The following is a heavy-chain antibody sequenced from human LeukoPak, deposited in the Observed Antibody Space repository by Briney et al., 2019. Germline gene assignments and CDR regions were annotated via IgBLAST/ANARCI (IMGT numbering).Heavy chain of an antibody. CDR1: GGSFIGYY. CDR3: ARGWFVVPANNWFDP. J-gene: IGHJ5*02. D-gene: IGHD2-2*01. Sequence: SETLSLTCAVYGGSFIGYYWSWLRQPPGKGVEWVGEINYSGRTNYNPSRKSGATISVDTSKNQCTLKRRAVTAADTAVYYCARGWFVVPANNWFDPGGQGTLVTVSS. V-gene: IGHV4-34*01. CDR2: INYSGRT.